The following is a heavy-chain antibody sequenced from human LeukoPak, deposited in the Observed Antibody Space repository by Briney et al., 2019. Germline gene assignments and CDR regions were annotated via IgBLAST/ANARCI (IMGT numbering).Heavy chain of an antibody. J-gene: IGHJ4*02. Sequence: PGGSLRLSCAASGLTFDDYAMHWVRQAPGKGLEWVSGISWNSGSIDYADSVKGRFTISRDNAKNSLYLQMNSLRAEDMALYYCAKSTSHYYDSSGLDYWGQGTLVTVSS. D-gene: IGHD3-22*01. V-gene: IGHV3-9*03. CDR1: GLTFDDYA. CDR3: AKSTSHYYDSSGLDY. CDR2: ISWNSGSI.